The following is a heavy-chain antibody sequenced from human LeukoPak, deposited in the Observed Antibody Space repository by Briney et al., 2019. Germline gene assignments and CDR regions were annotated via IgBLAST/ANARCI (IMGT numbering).Heavy chain of an antibody. Sequence: PSETLSLTCTVSGGSISTYSYYWDWIRQPPGKGLEWIGSMYYSGNTYYNPSLKSRVTMSADTSKKQFSLNLSSVTAADTAVYYCVRQIERDGYDYWGQGTLVTVSS. CDR2: MYYSGNT. D-gene: IGHD5-24*01. J-gene: IGHJ4*02. CDR3: VRQIERDGYDY. CDR1: GGSISTYSYY. V-gene: IGHV4-39*01.